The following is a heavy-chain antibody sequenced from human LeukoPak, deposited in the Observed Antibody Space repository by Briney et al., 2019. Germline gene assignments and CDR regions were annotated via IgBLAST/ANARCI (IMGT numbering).Heavy chain of an antibody. Sequence: SGGSLRLSCAASGFTFSDYYMSWIRQAPGKGLDWVSYISSSGSTIYYADSVKGRFTISRDNAKNSLYLQMNGLRAEDTAVYYCSRGSAPAYYYDSSGYFFDYWGQGTLVTVSS. J-gene: IGHJ4*02. CDR1: GFTFSDYY. D-gene: IGHD3-22*01. CDR3: SRGSAPAYYYDSSGYFFDY. CDR2: ISSSGSTI. V-gene: IGHV3-11*04.